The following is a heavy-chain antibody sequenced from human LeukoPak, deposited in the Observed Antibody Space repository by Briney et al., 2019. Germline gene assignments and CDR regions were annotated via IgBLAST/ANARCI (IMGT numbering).Heavy chain of an antibody. CDR3: ARVLTTRTTSYFDY. CDR2: ISAYNGNT. V-gene: IGHV1-18*01. Sequence: ASVKVSCKASGYTFTSYGISWVRQAPGQGLEWMGWISAYNGNTSYAQKLQGRVTMTTDPSTSTAYMELRSLRSDDTAVYYCARVLTTRTTSYFDYWGQGTLVTVSS. CDR1: GYTFTSYG. J-gene: IGHJ4*02. D-gene: IGHD1-1*01.